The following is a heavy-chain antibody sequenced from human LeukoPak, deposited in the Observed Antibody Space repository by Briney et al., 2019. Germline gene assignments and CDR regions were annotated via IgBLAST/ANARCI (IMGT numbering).Heavy chain of an antibody. V-gene: IGHV3-48*04. Sequence: GGSLRLSCAASGFTFSSYSMNWVRQAPGKGLEWVSYISSSGSTIYYADSVKGRFTISRDNAKNSLYLQMNSLRAEDTAVYYCARSVVVPAAPRYWGQGTLVTVSS. CDR2: ISSSGSTI. CDR3: ARSVVVPAAPRY. CDR1: GFTFSSYS. D-gene: IGHD2-2*01. J-gene: IGHJ4*02.